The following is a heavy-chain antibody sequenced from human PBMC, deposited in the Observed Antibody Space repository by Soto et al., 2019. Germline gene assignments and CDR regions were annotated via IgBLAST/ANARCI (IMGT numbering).Heavy chain of an antibody. V-gene: IGHV3-15*07. CDR2: IKSKTDGGTT. D-gene: IGHD6-6*01. CDR3: TTGEQLVGFYYYYGMDV. CDR1: GFTFSNAW. J-gene: IGHJ6*02. Sequence: EVQLVESGGGLVKPGGSLRLSCAASGFTFSNAWMNWVRQAPGEGLEWVGRIKSKTDGGTTDYAAPVKGRFTISRDDSKNTLYLQMNSLKTEDTAVYYCTTGEQLVGFYYYYGMDVWGQGTTVTVSS.